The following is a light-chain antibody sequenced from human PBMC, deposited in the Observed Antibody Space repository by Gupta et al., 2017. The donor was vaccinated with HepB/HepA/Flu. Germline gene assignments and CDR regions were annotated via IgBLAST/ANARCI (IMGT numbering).Light chain of an antibody. J-gene: IGKJ5*01. CDR2: SAS. CDR1: QDINSH. CDR3: QQFNTYPIT. V-gene: IGKV1-9*01. Sequence: DIQLTQSPSFLSASVGDRVTITCRASQDINSHLIWYQQKPGKAPKLLIYSASTLQSGVPSRFSGSGSGTGFTLTISSLQPEDFATYYCQQFNTYPITFGQGTRLDIK.